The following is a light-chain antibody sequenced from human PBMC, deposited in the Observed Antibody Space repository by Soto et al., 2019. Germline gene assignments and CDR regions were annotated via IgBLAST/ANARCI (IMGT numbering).Light chain of an antibody. J-gene: IGKJ2*01. V-gene: IGKV3-20*01. CDR1: QSVSST. CDR2: GAS. Sequence: EVVMTQSPATLSLSPGERATLSCRASQSVSSTLAWYQQKPGQSPRLLIYGASRRATGIPDRFSGSGSGTDFSLTISRLEPEDFAVYYCQQYGSSLYTFGQGTKVDIK. CDR3: QQYGSSLYT.